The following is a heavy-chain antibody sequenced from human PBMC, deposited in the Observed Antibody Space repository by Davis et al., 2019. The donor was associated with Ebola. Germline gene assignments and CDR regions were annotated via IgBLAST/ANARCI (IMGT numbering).Heavy chain of an antibody. CDR1: GYSFTGYW. V-gene: IGHV5-51*01. Sequence: GESLKISCKGSGYSFTGYWIGWVRQMPGKGLEWMGIIYPGDSDTRYSPSFQGQVTISADKSVSTAYLQWSSLKASDTAMYYCARSNGWFSSGWYLGGKYYFDYWGQGTLVTVSS. CDR3: ARSNGWFSSGWYLGGKYYFDY. J-gene: IGHJ4*02. CDR2: IYPGDSDT. D-gene: IGHD6-19*01.